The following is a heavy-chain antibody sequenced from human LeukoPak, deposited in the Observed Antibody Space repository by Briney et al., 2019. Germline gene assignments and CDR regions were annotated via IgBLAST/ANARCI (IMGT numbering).Heavy chain of an antibody. Sequence: ASVKVSCKASGYTFTGYHMHWVRQAPGQGLEWMGRINPNSGDTSYAQNFQGRVTMTRDTSISTAYMELSRLRSDDTAVYYCARTGGSSGYSCDYWGQGTLVTVSS. V-gene: IGHV1-2*06. D-gene: IGHD3-22*01. CDR2: INPNSGDT. CDR1: GYTFTGYH. J-gene: IGHJ4*02. CDR3: ARTGGSSGYSCDY.